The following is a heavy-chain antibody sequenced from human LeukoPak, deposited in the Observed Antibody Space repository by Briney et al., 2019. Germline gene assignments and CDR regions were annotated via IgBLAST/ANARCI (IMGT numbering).Heavy chain of an antibody. CDR2: MNPNSGNT. CDR1: GYTFTSYD. D-gene: IGHD3-9*01. V-gene: IGHV1-8*01. Sequence: ASVKVSCKASGYTFTSYDINWVRQATGQGLEWMGWMNPNSGNTGYAQKFQGRVTMTRNTSISTAYMELSSLRSEDTAVYYCARGYYDILTGYWDAFDIWGQGTMVTVSS. CDR3: ARGYYDILTGYWDAFDI. J-gene: IGHJ3*02.